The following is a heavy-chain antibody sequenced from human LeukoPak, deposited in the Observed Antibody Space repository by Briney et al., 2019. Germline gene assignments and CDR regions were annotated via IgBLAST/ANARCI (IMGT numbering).Heavy chain of an antibody. J-gene: IGHJ4*02. D-gene: IGHD2-2*01. CDR2: INQDESKK. CDR1: GFSFSNDW. CDR3: ARDHAYRTDY. V-gene: IGHV3-7*01. Sequence: GVSLRFSCAASGFSFSNDWMCWVRQAPGKGLEWVANINQDESKKYYVDSVKGRFTISRDNAKNSLYLQMSSLRAEDTAVYYCARDHAYRTDYWGQGTLVTVSS.